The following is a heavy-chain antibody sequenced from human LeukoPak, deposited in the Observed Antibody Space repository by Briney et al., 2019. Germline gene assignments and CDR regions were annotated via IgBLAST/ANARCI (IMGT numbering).Heavy chain of an antibody. J-gene: IGHJ4*02. CDR3: ATKRNIVTTSADDF. CDR2: ITGSGGDT. Sequence: PGGSLRLSCAASGFTFSNYAMSWVRQAPGKGLEWVSGITGSGGDTYYADSVKGRFTISRDNSKNTLYLQMTSLRAEDTAAYYCATKRNIVTTSADDFWGQGTLVTVSS. D-gene: IGHD2/OR15-2a*01. CDR1: GFTFSNYA. V-gene: IGHV3-23*01.